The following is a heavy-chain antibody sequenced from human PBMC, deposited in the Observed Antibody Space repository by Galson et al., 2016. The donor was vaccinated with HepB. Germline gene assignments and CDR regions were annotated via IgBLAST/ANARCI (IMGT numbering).Heavy chain of an antibody. J-gene: IGHJ4*02. CDR3: AREGAEMAVAGTAFDY. D-gene: IGHD6-19*01. V-gene: IGHV3-30*12. Sequence: SLRLSCAASGFTFSSCGMHWVRQAPGKGLEWVALISYDGSNRYYGDPVRGRFAISRDTSKNTLYLQMNGLRAEDTAVYYCAREGAEMAVAGTAFDYWGQGTLVTVSS. CDR1: GFTFSSCG. CDR2: ISYDGSNR.